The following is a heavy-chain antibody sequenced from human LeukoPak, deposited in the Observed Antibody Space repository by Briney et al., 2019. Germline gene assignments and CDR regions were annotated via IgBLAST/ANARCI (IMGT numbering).Heavy chain of an antibody. V-gene: IGHV3-48*02. Sequence: GGSLRLSCAASGFTFSSYRMNWVRQAPGKGLEWVSYMNSSDTTIYYADSVKGRFTISRDNSKNTLYLQMNNLRHEDTAVYHCLKGGWATIGPPKDWGQGTLVTVSS. CDR1: GFTFSSYR. D-gene: IGHD5-24*01. CDR3: LKGGWATIGPPKD. CDR2: MNSSDTTI. J-gene: IGHJ4*02.